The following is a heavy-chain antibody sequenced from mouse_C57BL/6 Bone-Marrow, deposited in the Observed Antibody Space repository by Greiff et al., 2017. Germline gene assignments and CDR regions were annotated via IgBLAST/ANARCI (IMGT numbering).Heavy chain of an antibody. D-gene: IGHD3-3*01. CDR1: GYAFSSSW. J-gene: IGHJ2*01. CDR2: IYPGDGDT. Sequence: VKLVESGPELVKPGASVKISCKASGYAFSSSWMNWVKQRPGKGLEWIGRIYPGDGDTNYNGKFTGKATLTADKSSSTAYMQLSSLTSEDSAVYFCARRGAVTFDYWGQGTTLTVSS. V-gene: IGHV1-82*01. CDR3: ARRGAVTFDY.